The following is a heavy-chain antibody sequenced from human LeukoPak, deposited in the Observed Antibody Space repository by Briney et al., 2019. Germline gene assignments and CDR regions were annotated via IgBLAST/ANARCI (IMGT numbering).Heavy chain of an antibody. Sequence: PGGSLRLSCAASGFTFSSYAMHWVRQAPGQGLEWVALISYDGSNKYYADSVKGRFTIFRDNSKSTLFLQMKSLGDEDTAVYYRAREEGSTSPFDPWGQGNLVTVSS. D-gene: IGHD2-2*01. CDR1: GFTFSSYA. J-gene: IGHJ5*02. CDR2: ISYDGSNK. V-gene: IGHV3-30*04. CDR3: AREEGSTSPFDP.